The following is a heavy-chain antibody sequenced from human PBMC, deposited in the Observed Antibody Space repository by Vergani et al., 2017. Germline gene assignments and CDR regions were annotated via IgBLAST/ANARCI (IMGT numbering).Heavy chain of an antibody. CDR1: GGSISSGSYY. CDR2: IYTSGST. D-gene: IGHD2-2*02. CDR3: ARDRYCSSTSCYKGDFYYYYMDV. V-gene: IGHV4-61*02. J-gene: IGHJ6*03. Sequence: QLQLQESGPGLVKPSETLSLTCTVSGGSISSGSYYWSWIRQPAGKGLEWIGRIYTSGSTNYNPSLKSRVTISVDTSKNQFSLKLSSVTAADTAVYYCARDRYCSSTSCYKGDFYYYYMDVWGKGP.